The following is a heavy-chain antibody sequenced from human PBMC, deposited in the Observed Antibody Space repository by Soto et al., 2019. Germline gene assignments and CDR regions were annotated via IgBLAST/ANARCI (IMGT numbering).Heavy chain of an antibody. Sequence: QVQLVQSGAEVKKPGSSVKVSCKASGGTFSSYAISWVRQAPGQGLEWMGGIIPIFGTANYAQKFQGRVTITADESTSTAYMELSSLRSEDTVVYYCASYARRITIFGVVTLGWFDPWGQGTLVTASS. D-gene: IGHD3-3*01. J-gene: IGHJ5*02. V-gene: IGHV1-69*01. CDR3: ASYARRITIFGVVTLGWFDP. CDR2: IIPIFGTA. CDR1: GGTFSSYA.